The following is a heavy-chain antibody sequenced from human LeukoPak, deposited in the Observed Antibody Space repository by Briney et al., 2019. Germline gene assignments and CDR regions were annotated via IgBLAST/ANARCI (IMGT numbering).Heavy chain of an antibody. Sequence: GGSLRLSCAASGFTFSNYAMHWVPQAPGKGLEWVAVISYDGSNKYYADSVKGRFTISRDNSKNTLYLQMNSLRAEDTAVYYCARAPGPFTEYAFDYWGQGTLVTVSS. D-gene: IGHD1-14*01. CDR2: ISYDGSNK. CDR1: GFTFSNYA. J-gene: IGHJ4*02. V-gene: IGHV3-30*04. CDR3: ARAPGPFTEYAFDY.